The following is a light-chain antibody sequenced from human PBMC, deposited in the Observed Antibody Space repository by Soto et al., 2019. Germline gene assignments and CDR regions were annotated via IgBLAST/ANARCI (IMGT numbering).Light chain of an antibody. CDR2: AAS. Sequence: DIQMTQSPSSVSASVGDRVTITCRASQDVSAWLAWYQQKPGKAPKLLIYAASNLQSGVPSRFSGSRSGTNFTLTISSLQPEDFATYYCQQANSFPLTFGGGTQVEIK. V-gene: IGKV1-12*01. J-gene: IGKJ4*01. CDR3: QQANSFPLT. CDR1: QDVSAW.